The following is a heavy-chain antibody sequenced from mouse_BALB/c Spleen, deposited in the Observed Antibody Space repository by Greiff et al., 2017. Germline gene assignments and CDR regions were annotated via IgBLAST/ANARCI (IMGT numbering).Heavy chain of an antibody. Sequence: VQLQESGPGLVQPSQSLSITCTVSGFSLTSYGVHWVRQSPGKGLEWLGVIWSGGSTDYNAAFISRLSISKDNSKSQVFFKMNSLQANDTAIYYCARNLGLRGYYAMDYWGQGTSVTVSS. J-gene: IGHJ4*01. V-gene: IGHV2-2*02. CDR1: GFSLTSYG. CDR3: ARNLGLRGYYAMDY. D-gene: IGHD1-1*01. CDR2: IWSGGST.